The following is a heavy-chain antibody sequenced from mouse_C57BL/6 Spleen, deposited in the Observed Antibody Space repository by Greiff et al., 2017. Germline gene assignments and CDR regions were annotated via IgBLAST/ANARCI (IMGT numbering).Heavy chain of an antibody. CDR1: GYTFTDYY. J-gene: IGHJ4*01. D-gene: IGHD2-5*01. CDR2: IFPGSGST. Sequence: VQLQQSGPELVKPGASVKISCKASGYTFTDYYINWVKQRPGQGLEWIGWIFPGSGSTYYNEKFKGKATLTVDKSSSTAYMLLSSLTSEDSAVYFWARGDYSNYGFYYYAMDYWGQGTSVTVSS. CDR3: ARGDYSNYGFYYYAMDY. V-gene: IGHV1-75*01.